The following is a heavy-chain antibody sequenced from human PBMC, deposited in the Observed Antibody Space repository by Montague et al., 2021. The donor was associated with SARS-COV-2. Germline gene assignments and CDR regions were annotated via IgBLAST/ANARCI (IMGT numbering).Heavy chain of an antibody. CDR3: ARVRAVPAAMRIFSLGRSYYGVDV. Sequence: SETLSLTCTVSNVSINNYFRGWIRQAPGKGLEWIGHIYNSGTTDYNPSLRSRVTISMDTSKNQFSLKLSSVTAADTAVYYCARVRAVPAAMRIFSLGRSYYGVDVWGQGTTVTVSS. CDR1: NVSINNYF. CDR2: IYNSGTT. J-gene: IGHJ6*02. V-gene: IGHV4-59*12. D-gene: IGHD2-2*01.